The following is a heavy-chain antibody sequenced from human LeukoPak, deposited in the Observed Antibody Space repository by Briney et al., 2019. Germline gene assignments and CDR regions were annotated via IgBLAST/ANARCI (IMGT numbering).Heavy chain of an antibody. Sequence: GRSLRLSCAASGFTFDDYAMRWVRQAPGKGLEWVSGISWNSGSIGYADSVKGRFTISRDNAKNSLYLQMNSLRAEDTALYYCARPGREAGYFDYWGQGTLVTVSS. D-gene: IGHD1-26*01. CDR2: ISWNSGSI. CDR1: GFTFDDYA. CDR3: ARPGREAGYFDY. V-gene: IGHV3-9*01. J-gene: IGHJ4*02.